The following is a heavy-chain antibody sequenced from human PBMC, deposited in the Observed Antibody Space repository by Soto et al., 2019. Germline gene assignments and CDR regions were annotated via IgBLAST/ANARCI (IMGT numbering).Heavy chain of an antibody. J-gene: IGHJ4*02. V-gene: IGHV3-53*01. CDR2: IYSGGNK. CDR1: GFTVSSNY. CDR3: ARDQFKDYYDSGASSYD. D-gene: IGHD3-22*01. Sequence: GGSLRLSCAASGFTVSSNYMNWVRQAPGKGLEWVSVIYSGGNKYYADSVKGRLTISRDNSKNTLYLQMNSLRAEDTAVYYCARDQFKDYYDSGASSYDWGQGTLVTVSS.